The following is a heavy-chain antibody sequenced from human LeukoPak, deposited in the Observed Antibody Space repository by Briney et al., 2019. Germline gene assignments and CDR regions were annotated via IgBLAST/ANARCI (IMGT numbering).Heavy chain of an antibody. CDR1: GFTFSSYA. D-gene: IGHD4-17*01. V-gene: IGHV3-23*01. Sequence: GGSLRLSCAASGFTFSSYAMSWVRQALGKGLKWVSVISGSGGSTYYADSVKGRFTISRDNSKNTLYLQTNSLRAEDTAVYYCAKSVASAVTTNPYFDYWGQGTLVTVSS. CDR3: AKSVASAVTTNPYFDY. CDR2: ISGSGGST. J-gene: IGHJ4*02.